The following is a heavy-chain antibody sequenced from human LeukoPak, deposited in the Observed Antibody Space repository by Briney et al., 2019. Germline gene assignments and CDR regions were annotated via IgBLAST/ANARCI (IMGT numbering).Heavy chain of an antibody. CDR3: ARDPLEEMATIWGYYYMDV. J-gene: IGHJ6*03. CDR2: INPNSGGT. Sequence: ASVKVSCKASGYTFTGYYMHWVRQAPGQGLEWMGWINPNSGGTNYAQKFQGRVTMTRDTSISTAYMELSRLRSDDTAVYYCARDPLEEMATIWGYYYMDVWGKGTTVTVSS. D-gene: IGHD5-24*01. V-gene: IGHV1-2*02. CDR1: GYTFTGYY.